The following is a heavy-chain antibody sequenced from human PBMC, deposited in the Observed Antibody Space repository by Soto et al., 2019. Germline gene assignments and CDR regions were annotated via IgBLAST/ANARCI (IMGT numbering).Heavy chain of an antibody. V-gene: IGHV4-59*01. CDR2: IDYSGST. CDR3: AREGPMGGTLDY. J-gene: IGHJ4*02. CDR1: GGSISSYY. D-gene: IGHD1-1*01. Sequence: QVQLQESGPGLVKPSETLSLTCTVSGGSISSYYWSWIRQPPGKGLEWIGYIDYSGSTNYNPSLKSRVTISVDTSKNQFSLKLSSVTAADTAVYYCAREGPMGGTLDYWGQGTLVTVSS.